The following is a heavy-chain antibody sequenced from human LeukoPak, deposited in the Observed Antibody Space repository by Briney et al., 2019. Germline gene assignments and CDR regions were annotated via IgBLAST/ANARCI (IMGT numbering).Heavy chain of an antibody. J-gene: IGHJ3*02. CDR3: ARAILYYDSSGARVGAFDI. Sequence: PGGSLRLSCAASGFTFSSYEMNWVRQAPGKGLEWVSYISSSGSTIYYADSVKGRFTISRDNAKNSLYLQMNILTADDPAVYYCARAILYYDSSGARVGAFDIWGQGTMVTVSS. D-gene: IGHD3-22*01. CDR1: GFTFSSYE. CDR2: ISSSGSTI. V-gene: IGHV3-48*03.